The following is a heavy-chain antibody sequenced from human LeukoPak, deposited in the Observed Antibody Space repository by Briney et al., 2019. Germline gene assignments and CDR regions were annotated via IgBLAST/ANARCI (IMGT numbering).Heavy chain of an antibody. CDR1: GFTFDDYA. CDR2: ISWNSGSI. D-gene: IGHD5-18*01. J-gene: IGHJ4*02. Sequence: GGSLRLSCAASGFTFDDYAMHWVRQAPGKGLEWVSGISWNSGSIGYADSVKGRFTISRDNAKNSLYLQMNSLRAEDTALYYCAKSNTAMVTNPFDYWGQGTLVTVSS. CDR3: AKSNTAMVTNPFDY. V-gene: IGHV3-9*01.